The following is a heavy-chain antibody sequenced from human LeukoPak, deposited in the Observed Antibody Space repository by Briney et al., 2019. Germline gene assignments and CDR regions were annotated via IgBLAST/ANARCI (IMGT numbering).Heavy chain of an antibody. CDR3: ARVGQSELWFVSGYYYYGMDV. J-gene: IGHJ6*02. CDR1: GFTFSSYA. CDR2: ISYDGSNK. Sequence: PGGSLRLSCAASGFTFSSYAMHWVRQAPGKGLEWVAVISYDGSNKYYADSVKGRFTISRDNSKNTLYLQMNSLRAEDTAVYYCARVGQSELWFVSGYYYYGMDVWGQGTTVTVSS. V-gene: IGHV3-30-3*01. D-gene: IGHD5-18*01.